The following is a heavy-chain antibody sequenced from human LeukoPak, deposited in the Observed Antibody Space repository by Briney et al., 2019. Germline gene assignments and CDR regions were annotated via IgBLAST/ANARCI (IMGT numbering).Heavy chain of an antibody. CDR2: IIPIFGTA. CDR1: GGTFSSYA. Sequence: GASVKVSCKASGGTFSSYAISWVRQAPGQGLEWMGGIIPIFGTANYAQKFQGRVTITTDESTSTAYMELSSLRSDDTAVYYCARRIMTTVATSYYYYMDVWGKGTTVTVSS. V-gene: IGHV1-69*05. CDR3: ARRIMTTVATSYYYYMDV. D-gene: IGHD4-11*01. J-gene: IGHJ6*03.